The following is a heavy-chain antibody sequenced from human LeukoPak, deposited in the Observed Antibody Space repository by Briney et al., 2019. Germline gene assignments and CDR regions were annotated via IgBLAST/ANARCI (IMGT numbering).Heavy chain of an antibody. CDR3: ARVYSSGWYVDY. D-gene: IGHD6-19*01. CDR1: GGSISRNY. Sequence: SDALSLTCTVSGGSISRNYWSWIRQPPGKGLEWIGYIYYSGSTNYNPSLKSRVTISVDTSKNQFSLKLSSVTAADTAVYYCARVYSSGWYVDYWGQGTLVTVSS. J-gene: IGHJ4*02. CDR2: IYYSGST. V-gene: IGHV4-59*08.